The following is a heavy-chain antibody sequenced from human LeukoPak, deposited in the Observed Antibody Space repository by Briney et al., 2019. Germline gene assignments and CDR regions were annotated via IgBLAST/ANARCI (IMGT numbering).Heavy chain of an antibody. J-gene: IGHJ4*02. CDR3: ARAIIYYYGSGSYYNGVYYFDY. D-gene: IGHD3-10*01. Sequence: SETLSLTCTVSGGSISSYYWSWIRQPPGKGLEWIGYIYYSGSTNYNPSLKSRVTISVDTSKNQFSLKLSSVTAADTAVYYCARAIIYYYGSGSYYNGVYYFDYWGQGTLVTVSS. CDR1: GGSISSYY. CDR2: IYYSGST. V-gene: IGHV4-59*01.